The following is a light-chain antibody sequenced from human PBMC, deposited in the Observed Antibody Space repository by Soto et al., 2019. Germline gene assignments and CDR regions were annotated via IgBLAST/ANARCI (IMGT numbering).Light chain of an antibody. Sequence: DIVMTQSPDSLAVSLGERATINCKSSQSVLYSSKNKNYLAWYQQKPGQPPKLLIYWASTRESGVPDRFSGSGSGTDFTPTISSLQAEDVAVYYCQEYYSNPLTFGGGTKVEIK. CDR3: QEYYSNPLT. CDR2: WAS. V-gene: IGKV4-1*01. CDR1: QSVLYSSKNKNY. J-gene: IGKJ4*01.